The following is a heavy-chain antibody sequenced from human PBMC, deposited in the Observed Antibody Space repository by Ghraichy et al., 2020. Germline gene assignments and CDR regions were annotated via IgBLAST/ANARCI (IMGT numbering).Heavy chain of an antibody. D-gene: IGHD2-15*01. V-gene: IGHV4-34*01. J-gene: IGHJ6*03. CDR3: ARFVRAKSAATNLPYYYYYMDV. Sequence: SETLSLTCAVYGGSFSGYYWSWIRQPPGKGLEWIGEINHSGSTNYNPSLKSRVTISVDTSKNQFSLKLSSVTAADTAVYYCARFVRAKSAATNLPYYYYYMDVWGKGTTVTVSS. CDR2: INHSGST. CDR1: GGSFSGYY.